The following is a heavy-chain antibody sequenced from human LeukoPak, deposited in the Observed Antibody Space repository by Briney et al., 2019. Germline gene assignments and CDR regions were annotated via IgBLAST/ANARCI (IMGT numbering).Heavy chain of an antibody. Sequence: ASVKVSCKASGGTFSSYAISWVRQAPGQGLEWMGRIIPILGIANYAQKFQGRVTITADKSTSTAYMELSSLRSEDTAVYYCARDRVYCSSTSCLIYYYYMDVWGKGTTVTVSS. CDR2: IIPILGIA. CDR3: ARDRVYCSSTSCLIYYYYMDV. J-gene: IGHJ6*03. V-gene: IGHV1-69*04. D-gene: IGHD2-2*01. CDR1: GGTFSSYA.